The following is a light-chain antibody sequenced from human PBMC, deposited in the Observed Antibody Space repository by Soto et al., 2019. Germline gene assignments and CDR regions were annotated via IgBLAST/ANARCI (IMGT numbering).Light chain of an antibody. CDR1: QSLSSN. V-gene: IGKV3-15*01. Sequence: EIVMTQSPATLSVSPGERVTLSCRASQSLSSNLAWYHQKPGQAPRLLIYGASTRATGIPARFSGSESGTDFTLTISSLQSEDFAVYYCQQYNNWPRTFGQGTKVEIK. J-gene: IGKJ1*01. CDR3: QQYNNWPRT. CDR2: GAS.